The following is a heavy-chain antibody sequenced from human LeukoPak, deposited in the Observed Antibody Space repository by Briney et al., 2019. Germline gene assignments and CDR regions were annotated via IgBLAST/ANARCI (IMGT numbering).Heavy chain of an antibody. J-gene: IGHJ4*02. V-gene: IGHV5-10-1*01. CDR3: AKLATTGGYFDY. CDR1: GYSFTRYW. Sequence: GESLRISCKGSGYSFTRYWISWVRQMPGKGLEWMGRIDPSDSYTNYRPSFQGHVTISADESISTAYLQWSSLKASDTAMYYCAKLATTGGYFDYWGQGTLVTVSS. D-gene: IGHD6-13*01. CDR2: IDPSDSYT.